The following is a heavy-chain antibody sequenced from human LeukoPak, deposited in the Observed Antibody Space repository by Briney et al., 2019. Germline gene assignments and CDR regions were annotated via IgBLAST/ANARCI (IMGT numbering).Heavy chain of an antibody. Sequence: SETLSLTCTVSGGSISSHYWSWIRQPPGKGPEWMGYIYQSESTNYNPSLKSRVTISVDTSKNQISLKLSSVTAADTAVYYCVRRDSSSSGRPFDYWGQGTLVTVSS. V-gene: IGHV4-59*11. CDR3: VRRDSSSSGRPFDY. D-gene: IGHD6-6*01. CDR2: IYQSEST. CDR1: GGSISSHY. J-gene: IGHJ4*02.